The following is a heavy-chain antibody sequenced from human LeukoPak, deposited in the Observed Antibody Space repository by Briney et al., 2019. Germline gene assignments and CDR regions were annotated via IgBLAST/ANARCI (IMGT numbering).Heavy chain of an antibody. D-gene: IGHD3-3*01. Sequence: ASETLSLTCAVYGGSFSGYYWSWIRQHPGKGLEWIGYIYYSGSTYYNPSLKSRVTISVDTSKNQFSLKLSSVTAADTAVYYCASSSGRNYDFWSGYPYFDYWGQGTLVTVSS. J-gene: IGHJ4*02. CDR1: GGSFSGYY. V-gene: IGHV4-31*11. CDR2: IYYSGST. CDR3: ASSSGRNYDFWSGYPYFDY.